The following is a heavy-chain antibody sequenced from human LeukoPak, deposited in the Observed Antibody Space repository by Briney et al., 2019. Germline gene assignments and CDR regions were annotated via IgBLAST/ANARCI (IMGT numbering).Heavy chain of an antibody. CDR2: INSNSGGT. Sequence: ASVKVSCKASGYTFTGYYMHWVRQAPGQGLEWMGWINSNSGGTNYAQKFQGRVTMTRDTSISTAYMELSRLRSDDTAVYYCARGGRVLRYFDWLLVNDYWGQGTLVTVSS. V-gene: IGHV1-2*02. J-gene: IGHJ4*02. D-gene: IGHD3-9*01. CDR3: ARGGRVLRYFDWLLVNDY. CDR1: GYTFTGYY.